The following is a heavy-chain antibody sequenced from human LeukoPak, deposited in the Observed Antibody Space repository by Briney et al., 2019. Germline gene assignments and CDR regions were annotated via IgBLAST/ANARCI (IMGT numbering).Heavy chain of an antibody. CDR3: ARQDLYSAPGGSSHFDY. D-gene: IGHD1-26*01. Sequence: PSETLSLSCVVSGYSISSGYFYCCLRPPAQERQWLIGIIYQSGSTYYEPSLKSRVTISIDTSKNQFCLKLNSVTAADTAVYYCARQDLYSAPGGSSHFDYWGERTLVTVSS. V-gene: IGHV4-38-2*01. CDR1: GYSISSGYF. CDR2: IYQSGST. J-gene: IGHJ4*02.